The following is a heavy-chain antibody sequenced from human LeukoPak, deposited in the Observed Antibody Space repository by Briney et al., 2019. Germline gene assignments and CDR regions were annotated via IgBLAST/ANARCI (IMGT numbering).Heavy chain of an antibody. D-gene: IGHD2-15*01. CDR1: DFTFTDYA. CDR3: AKSGSSAVAATIDY. V-gene: IGHV3-23*05. J-gene: IGHJ4*02. CDR2: IGSSVILT. Sequence: QTGGSLRLSCAASDFTFTDYAMNWVRQAPGKGLEWVSSIGSSVILTYYADSVKGRFTISRDNSRNMLYLQMNSLRAEDTAVYYCAKSGSSAVAATIDYWGQGTLVTVSS.